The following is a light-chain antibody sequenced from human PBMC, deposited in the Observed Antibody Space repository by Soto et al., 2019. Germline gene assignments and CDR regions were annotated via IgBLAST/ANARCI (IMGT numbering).Light chain of an antibody. Sequence: EIVMTQSPATLSVSPGERATLSCRASQSVSSNLAWYQQKPGQAPRLLIYGASTRATGIPARFSGSGSGTELTITISSLQSEDFAVYYCQQYNNWPPVYTFGQGTKLEIK. CDR2: GAS. CDR3: QQYNNWPPVYT. V-gene: IGKV3-15*01. J-gene: IGKJ2*01. CDR1: QSVSSN.